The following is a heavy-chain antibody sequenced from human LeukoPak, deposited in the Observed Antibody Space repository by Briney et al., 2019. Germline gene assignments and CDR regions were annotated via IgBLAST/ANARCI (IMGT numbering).Heavy chain of an antibody. Sequence: GGSLRLSCAASGFTFSSYATHWVRQAPGKGLEWVAVISYDGSNKYYADSVKGRFTISRDNSKNTLYLQMNSLRAEDTAVYYCARSLGYCSSTSCYLLGVDYWGQGTLVTVSS. D-gene: IGHD2-2*01. CDR3: ARSLGYCSSTSCYLLGVDY. CDR2: ISYDGSNK. V-gene: IGHV3-30-3*01. J-gene: IGHJ4*02. CDR1: GFTFSSYA.